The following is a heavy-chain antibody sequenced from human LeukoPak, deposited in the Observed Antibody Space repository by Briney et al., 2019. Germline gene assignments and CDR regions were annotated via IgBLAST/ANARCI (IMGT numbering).Heavy chain of an antibody. Sequence: GGSLRLSCAASGFNFGTFWMSWVRQAPGRRLEWVAKINQDGSVRDYVDSVKGRFTISRDNANNFLHLQMNSLRADDAAVYYCARDQNFYDTTGEGYFQHWGQGTLVTVSS. CDR1: GFNFGTFW. V-gene: IGHV3-7*01. CDR3: ARDQNFYDTTGEGYFQH. CDR2: INQDGSVR. D-gene: IGHD3-22*01. J-gene: IGHJ1*01.